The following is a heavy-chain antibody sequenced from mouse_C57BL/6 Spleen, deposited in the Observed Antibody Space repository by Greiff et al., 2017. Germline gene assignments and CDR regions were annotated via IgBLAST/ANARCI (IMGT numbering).Heavy chain of an antibody. CDR2: INYDGSST. V-gene: IGHV5-16*01. CDR1: GFTFSDYY. J-gene: IGHJ2*01. Sequence: EVKLMESEGGLVQPGSSLKLSCTASGFTFSDYYMAWVRQVPEKGLEWVANINYDGSSTYYLDSLKSRFIISRDNAKNILYLQMSSLKSEDTATYYCARDRCYAIPFDYWGQGTTLTVAS. CDR3: ARDRCYAIPFDY. D-gene: IGHD2-12*01.